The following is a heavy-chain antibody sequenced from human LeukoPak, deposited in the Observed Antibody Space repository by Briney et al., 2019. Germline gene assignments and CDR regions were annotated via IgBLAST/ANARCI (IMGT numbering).Heavy chain of an antibody. CDR1: GFTVSSNY. Sequence: GGSLRLSCAASGFTVSSNYMGWVRQAPGKGLEWVSVIYSGGSTFYADSVKGRFTISRDNSKNTLYLQMNSLRAEDTAVYYCARGPLQQWLVRDAFDIWGQGTMVTVSS. V-gene: IGHV3-53*01. CDR2: IYSGGST. CDR3: ARGPLQQWLVRDAFDI. J-gene: IGHJ3*02. D-gene: IGHD6-19*01.